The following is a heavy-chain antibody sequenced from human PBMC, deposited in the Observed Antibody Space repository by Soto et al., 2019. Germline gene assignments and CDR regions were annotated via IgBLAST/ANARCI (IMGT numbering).Heavy chain of an antibody. Sequence: GPTLVNRTHTLTLTCTFSGFSLSTSVMCVSWIRQPPGKCLEWLALIDWDDDKYYSTSLKTRLTISKDTSKNQVVLTMTNMDPVDTATYYCARTPGYSSSWYGFYYYGMDVWGQGTTVTVSS. CDR2: IDWDDDK. D-gene: IGHD6-13*01. CDR1: GFSLSTSVMC. CDR3: ARTPGYSSSWYGFYYYGMDV. J-gene: IGHJ6*02. V-gene: IGHV2-70*01.